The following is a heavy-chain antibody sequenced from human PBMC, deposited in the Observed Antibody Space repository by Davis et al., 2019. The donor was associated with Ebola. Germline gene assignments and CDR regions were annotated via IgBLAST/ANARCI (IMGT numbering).Heavy chain of an antibody. CDR2: ISGSGGST. CDR3: ARTKTVDTTMVPTLGF. V-gene: IGHV3-23*01. J-gene: IGHJ4*02. D-gene: IGHD5-18*01. CDR1: GFTFSSYA. Sequence: PGGSLRLSCAASGFTFSSYAMSWVRQAPGKGLEWVSAISGSGGSTYYADSVKGRFTISRDNSKNTLYLQMNSLRVEDTAIFYCARTKTVDTTMVPTLGFWGQGTLVTVSS.